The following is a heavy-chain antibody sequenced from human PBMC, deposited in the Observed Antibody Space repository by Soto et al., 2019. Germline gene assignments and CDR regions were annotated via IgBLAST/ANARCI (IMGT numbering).Heavy chain of an antibody. CDR3: ARDSQAPYDFWSGTMDV. Sequence: GGSLRLSCAASGFTFSSYGMHWVRQAPGKGLEWVAVIWYDGSNKYYADSVKGRFTISRDNSKNTLYLQMNSLRAEDTAVYYCARDSQAPYDFWSGTMDVWGKGTTVTVSS. V-gene: IGHV3-33*01. CDR1: GFTFSSYG. D-gene: IGHD3-3*01. J-gene: IGHJ6*03. CDR2: IWYDGSNK.